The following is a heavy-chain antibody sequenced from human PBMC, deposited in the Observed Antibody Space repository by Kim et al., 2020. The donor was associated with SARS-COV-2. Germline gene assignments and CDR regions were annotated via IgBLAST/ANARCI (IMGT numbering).Heavy chain of an antibody. V-gene: IGHV3-33*05. D-gene: IGHD5-18*01. Sequence: GGSLRLSCAASGFTFSSYGMHWVRQAPGKGLEWVAVISYDGSNKYYADSVKGRFTISRDKSKNTLYLQMNSLRAEDTAVYYCASEDTAMGYYYYGMDVWGQGTTVTVSS. CDR2: ISYDGSNK. CDR3: ASEDTAMGYYYYGMDV. J-gene: IGHJ6*02. CDR1: GFTFSSYG.